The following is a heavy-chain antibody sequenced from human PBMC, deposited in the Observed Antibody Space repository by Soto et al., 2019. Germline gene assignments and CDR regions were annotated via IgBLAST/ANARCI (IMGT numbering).Heavy chain of an antibody. V-gene: IGHV4-39*01. Sequence: PSETLSLTCTVSGGSISSSSNYWGWIRQPPGKGLEWIGSIYYTGSTYYNPSLKSRVTSSVDTSKNQFSLKLSSVTAADTAVYYCARLSTDWNDDTRRYHYYMDVWGKGTTVTVSS. J-gene: IGHJ6*03. CDR2: IYYTGST. CDR1: GGSISSSSNY. D-gene: IGHD1-1*01. CDR3: ARLSTDWNDDTRRYHYYMDV.